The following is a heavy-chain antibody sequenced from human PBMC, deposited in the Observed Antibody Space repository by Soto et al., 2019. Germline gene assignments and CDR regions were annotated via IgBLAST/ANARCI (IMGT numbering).Heavy chain of an antibody. D-gene: IGHD3-22*01. CDR3: ARDGGYDSSGHTDDAFDI. CDR2: ISAYNGKT. Sequence: ASVKVSCKASGYTFTNFGISWVRQAPGQGLEWMGWISAYNGKTNYAQNFQGRVTMTTDESTSTAYMELSSLRSEDTAVYYCARDGGYDSSGHTDDAFDIWGQGTMVTVSS. V-gene: IGHV1-18*01. CDR1: GYTFTNFG. J-gene: IGHJ3*02.